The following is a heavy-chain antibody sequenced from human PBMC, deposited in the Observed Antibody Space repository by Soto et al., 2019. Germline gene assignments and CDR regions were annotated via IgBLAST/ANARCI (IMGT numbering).Heavy chain of an antibody. V-gene: IGHV3-23*01. CDR2: ISGSGGST. CDR1: GFTFSSYA. J-gene: IGHJ4*02. Sequence: EVQLLESGGGLVQPGGSLRLSCAASGFTFSSYAMSWVRQAPGKGLEWVSAISGSGGSTYYADSVKGRFTISGDNSKNTLYLQMNSLRGEDTAVYYCAKDGPGGGLFDYWGQGTLVTVSS. CDR3: AKDGPGGGLFDY. D-gene: IGHD1-26*01.